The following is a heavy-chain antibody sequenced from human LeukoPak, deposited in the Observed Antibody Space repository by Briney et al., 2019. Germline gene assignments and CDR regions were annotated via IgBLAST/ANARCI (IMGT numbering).Heavy chain of an antibody. Sequence: SVKVSCKASGGTVSSYAISWVRQAPGQGLEWMGGIIPIFGTANYAQKFQGRVTITADESTSTAYMELSSLRSEDTAVYYCARDGAGYGYYYYGMDVWGQGTTVTVSS. V-gene: IGHV1-69*13. CDR1: GGTVSSYA. D-gene: IGHD5-18*01. J-gene: IGHJ6*02. CDR3: ARDGAGYGYYYYGMDV. CDR2: IIPIFGTA.